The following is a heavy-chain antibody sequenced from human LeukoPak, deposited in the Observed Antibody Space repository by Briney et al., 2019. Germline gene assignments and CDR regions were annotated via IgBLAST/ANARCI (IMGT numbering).Heavy chain of an antibody. CDR2: IYYSGST. J-gene: IGHJ4*02. CDR3: ARHVRAGYYFDY. CDR1: GGSISSSSYY. Sequence: SETLSLTCTVSGGSISSSSYYWGWIRQPPGKGLEWIGSIYYSGSTYYNPSLKSRVTISVDTSKNQFSLKLSSVTAGDTAVYYCARHVRAGYYFDYWGQGTLVTVSS. D-gene: IGHD2-2*01. V-gene: IGHV4-39*01.